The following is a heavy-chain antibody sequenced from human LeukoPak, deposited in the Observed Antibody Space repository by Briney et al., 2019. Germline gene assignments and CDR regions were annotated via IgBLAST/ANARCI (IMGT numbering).Heavy chain of an antibody. Sequence: PGRSLRLSCAASGFTFSSYGMHWVRQAPGKGLEWVAVIWDDGSNKYYADSVKGRFTISRDNSKNTLPMQMNSLRAQDTASYYCARDPRLYSSSSSYYFNYWGQGTLVTVSS. CDR1: GFTFSSYG. CDR2: IWDDGSNK. V-gene: IGHV3-33*01. J-gene: IGHJ4*02. D-gene: IGHD6-6*01. CDR3: ARDPRLYSSSSSYYFNY.